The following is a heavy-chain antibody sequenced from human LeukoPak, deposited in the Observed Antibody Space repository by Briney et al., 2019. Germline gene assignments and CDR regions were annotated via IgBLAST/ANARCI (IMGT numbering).Heavy chain of an antibody. V-gene: IGHV3-23*01. CDR3: AKDGTTTVTFDY. J-gene: IGHJ4*02. D-gene: IGHD4-11*01. CDR2: ISGSGGST. Sequence: GGLLRLSCAASGFTFSSYAMSWVRQAPGKGLEWVSVISGSGGSTYYRDSVKGRFTISRDNSKNTLYLQMNSLTAGDTAVYYCAKDGTTTVTFDYWGQGTLVTVSS. CDR1: GFTFSSYA.